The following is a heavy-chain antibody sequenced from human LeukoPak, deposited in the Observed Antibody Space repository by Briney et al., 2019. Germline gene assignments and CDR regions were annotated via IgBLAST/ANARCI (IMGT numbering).Heavy chain of an antibody. Sequence: GGSLRLSCAASGFIFTNYFMSWVRQAPGKGLEWVASIKHDGSEKYYVDSVKGRFTISRDNAKNSLSLQMNSLRVEDTAVYYCARAGSFWHYVYWGQGTLVTVSS. CDR1: GFIFTNYF. D-gene: IGHD1-7*01. V-gene: IGHV3-7*01. CDR2: IKHDGSEK. CDR3: ARAGSFWHYVY. J-gene: IGHJ4*02.